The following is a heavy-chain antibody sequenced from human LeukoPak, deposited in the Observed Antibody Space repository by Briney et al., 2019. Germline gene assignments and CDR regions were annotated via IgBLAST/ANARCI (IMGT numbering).Heavy chain of an antibody. J-gene: IGHJ2*01. CDR3: AGPGGDSSGYYSPYWYFDL. Sequence: PSETLSLTCAVYGGSFSGYYWSWIRQPPGKGLEWIGYIYYSGSTNYNPSLKSRVTISVDTSKIHFSLKLSSVTAADTAIYYCAGPGGDSSGYYSPYWYFDLWGRGTLVTVSS. V-gene: IGHV4-59*08. D-gene: IGHD3-22*01. CDR2: IYYSGST. CDR1: GGSFSGYY.